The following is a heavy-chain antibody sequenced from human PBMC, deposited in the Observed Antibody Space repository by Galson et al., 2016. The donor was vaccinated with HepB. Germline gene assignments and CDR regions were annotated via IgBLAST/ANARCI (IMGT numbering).Heavy chain of an antibody. D-gene: IGHD3-3*01. CDR2: ISNRGST. Sequence: ETLSLTCNVSGGSIRSDFWNWFRQPPGKGLDWIGYISNRGSTNDNPSLRGRVTISADTSKNQFSLRLSSVTAADTAVYYCARLITVYGAINDWGLGTLVTVSS. J-gene: IGHJ4*02. CDR1: GGSIRSDF. CDR3: ARLITVYGAIND. V-gene: IGHV4-59*08.